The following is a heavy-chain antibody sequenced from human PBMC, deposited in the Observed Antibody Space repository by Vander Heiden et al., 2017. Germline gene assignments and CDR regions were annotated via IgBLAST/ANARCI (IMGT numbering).Heavy chain of an antibody. D-gene: IGHD2-21*02. J-gene: IGHJ4*02. CDR1: GFPFISYS. CDR2: ISSSSSTI. V-gene: IGHV3-48*02. Sequence: EVQLVESGGGLVQPGGSRSLPCAGSGFPFISYSMNWVRQAPGKGLEWVSYISSSSSTIYYAASVKGRVTISRDNAKNSLYLQMNSLRDEETAVYYCARDYLAYCGGDCYPDYFDYWGQGTLVTVSS. CDR3: ARDYLAYCGGDCYPDYFDY.